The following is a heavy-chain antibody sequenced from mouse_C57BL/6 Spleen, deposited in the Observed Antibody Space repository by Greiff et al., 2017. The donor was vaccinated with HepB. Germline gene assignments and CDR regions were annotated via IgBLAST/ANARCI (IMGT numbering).Heavy chain of an antibody. CDR2: INSDGGST. D-gene: IGHD1-1*01. CDR3: ARQSYGSSGGYWYFDV. CDR1: EYEFPSHD. J-gene: IGHJ1*03. Sequence: EVQGVESGGGLVQPGESLKLSCESNEYEFPSHDMSCVRKTPEKRLELVAAINSDGGSTYYPDTMERRFIISRDNTKKTLYLQMSSLRSEDTALYYCARQSYGSSGGYWYFDVWGTGTTVTVSS. V-gene: IGHV5-2*01.